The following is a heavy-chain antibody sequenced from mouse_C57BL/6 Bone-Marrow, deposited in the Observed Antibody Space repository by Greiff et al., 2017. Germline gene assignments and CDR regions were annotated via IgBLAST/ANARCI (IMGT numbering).Heavy chain of an antibody. J-gene: IGHJ4*01. D-gene: IGHD1-1*02. V-gene: IGHV5-17*01. CDR2: ISSGSSTI. CDR1: GFTFSDYG. Sequence: EVQLVESGGGLVKPGGSLKLSCAASGFTFSDYGMHWVRQAPEKGLEWVAYISSGSSTIYYADTVKGRFTISRDNAKNTLFLQMTSLRSEDTAMYDCAKFYYESYFYNAMDYWGQGTSVTVSS. CDR3: AKFYYESYFYNAMDY.